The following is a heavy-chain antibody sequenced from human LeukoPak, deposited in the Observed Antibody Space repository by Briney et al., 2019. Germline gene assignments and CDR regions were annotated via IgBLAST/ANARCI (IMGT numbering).Heavy chain of an antibody. CDR1: GFTFSSYW. CDR2: INSDGSST. V-gene: IGHV3-74*01. J-gene: IGHJ3*02. CDR3: ARAGYFALEDAFDI. D-gene: IGHD3-9*01. Sequence: GGYLRLSCAASGFTFSSYWMHWVRQAPGKGLVWVSRINSDGSSTSYADSVKGRFTISRDNAKNTLYLQMNSLRAEDTAVYYCARAGYFALEDAFDIWGQGTMVTVSS.